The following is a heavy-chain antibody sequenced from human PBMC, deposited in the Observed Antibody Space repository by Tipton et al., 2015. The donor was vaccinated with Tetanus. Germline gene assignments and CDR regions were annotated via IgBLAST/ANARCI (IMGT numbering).Heavy chain of an antibody. Sequence: QLVQSGAEMKKPGSSVRVSCKSSGGSFSSFAFSWVRQAPGQELEWMGGIVPMFGTTKYSQRFQGRFALTADESTNTAYMELSGLRSVYTAVYYCARDRGDYICYGMDVWGPGTTVTVS. CDR3: ARDRGDYICYGMDV. D-gene: IGHD3-16*01. CDR2: IVPMFGTT. V-gene: IGHV1-69*01. J-gene: IGHJ6*02. CDR1: GGSFSSFA.